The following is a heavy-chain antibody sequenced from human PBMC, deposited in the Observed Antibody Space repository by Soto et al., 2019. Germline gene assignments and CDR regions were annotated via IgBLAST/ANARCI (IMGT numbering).Heavy chain of an antibody. J-gene: IGHJ6*03. Sequence: QVQLVQSGAEVKKPGASVKVSCKSSGYTFTSYVISWVRQAPGQGLEWMGWISAYNGNTNYAQKLQGRVTMTTDASTSTAYMERTSLRSDDTAVYYCARGGCVVVAATHTPYYMDVWGKGTTVTVSS. D-gene: IGHD2-15*01. CDR3: ARGGCVVVAATHTPYYMDV. CDR1: GYTFTSYV. V-gene: IGHV1-18*01. CDR2: ISAYNGNT.